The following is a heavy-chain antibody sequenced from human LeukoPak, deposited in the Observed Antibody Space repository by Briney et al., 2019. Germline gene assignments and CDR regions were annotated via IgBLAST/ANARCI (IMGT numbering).Heavy chain of an antibody. CDR2: IKQDGSEK. J-gene: IGHJ3*02. CDR3: ARVNPQRPDCSSTSCFVDAFDI. D-gene: IGHD2-2*01. V-gene: IGHV3-7*01. CDR1: GFTFSSYW. Sequence: GGSLRPSCGASGFTFSSYWMSWVRQAPGKGLEWVANIKQDGSEKYYVDSVKGLFTISRDNAKNSLYLQMNSLRAEDAAVYYCARVNPQRPDCSSTSCFVDAFDIWGQGTMVTVSS.